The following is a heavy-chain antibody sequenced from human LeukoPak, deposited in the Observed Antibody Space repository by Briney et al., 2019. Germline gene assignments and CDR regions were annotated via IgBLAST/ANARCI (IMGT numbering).Heavy chain of an antibody. Sequence: GASVKVSCKASGYTFTSYGISWVRQAPGQGLEWMGWISAYNGNTNYAQKLQGRVTMTTDTSTSTAYMELRSLRSDDTAVYYCARDPGYCSGGSCSDAFDIWGQGTMVTVS. J-gene: IGHJ3*02. CDR1: GYTFTSYG. V-gene: IGHV1-18*01. CDR2: ISAYNGNT. D-gene: IGHD2-15*01. CDR3: ARDPGYCSGGSCSDAFDI.